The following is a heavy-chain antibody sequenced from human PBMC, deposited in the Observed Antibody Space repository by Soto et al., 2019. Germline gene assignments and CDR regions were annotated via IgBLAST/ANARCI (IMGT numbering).Heavy chain of an antibody. Sequence: GGSLRFSCTSSGFTFSSYAMSWVRQAPGKGLEWVSGISGSGGSTYYADSVKGRFTISRDNSKNTLYLQMNILRAEDTAIYYCAKATAAAGTSSWFDPWGQGTLVTVS. CDR1: GFTFSSYA. CDR2: ISGSGGST. D-gene: IGHD6-13*01. CDR3: AKATAAAGTSSWFDP. J-gene: IGHJ5*02. V-gene: IGHV3-23*01.